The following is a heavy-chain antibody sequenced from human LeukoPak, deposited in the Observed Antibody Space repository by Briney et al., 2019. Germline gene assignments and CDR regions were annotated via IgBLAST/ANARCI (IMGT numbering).Heavy chain of an antibody. CDR1: GGSISSSSYY. V-gene: IGHV4-39*01. CDR3: ASNFRYCSSTSCQGEYFQH. D-gene: IGHD2-2*01. Sequence: SETLSLTCTVSGGSISSSSYYWGWIRQPPGKGLEWIGSIYYSGSTYYNPSLKSRVTISVDTSKNQFSLKLSSVAAADTAVYYCASNFRYCSSTSCQGEYFQHWGQGTLVTVSS. CDR2: IYYSGST. J-gene: IGHJ1*01.